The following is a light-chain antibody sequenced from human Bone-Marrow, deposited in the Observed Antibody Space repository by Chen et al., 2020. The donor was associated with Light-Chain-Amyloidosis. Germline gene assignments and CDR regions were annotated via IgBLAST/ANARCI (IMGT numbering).Light chain of an antibody. J-gene: IGLJ2*01. CDR3: QSADSSGTYEVI. V-gene: IGLV3-25*03. CDR2: RDT. Sequence: SYELTQPPLVSVSPGQTARITCSGDDLPTKYAYWYQQKPGQAPVLVIHRDTERPSGISERFSGSSSGTTATLTISGVQAADEAAYHCQSADSSGTYEVIFGGGTKLTVL. CDR1: DLPTKY.